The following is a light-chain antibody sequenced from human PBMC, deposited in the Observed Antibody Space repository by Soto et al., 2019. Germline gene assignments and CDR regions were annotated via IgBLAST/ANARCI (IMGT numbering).Light chain of an antibody. Sequence: QSALTQPPSASGSPGQSVTISCTGTSSDVGVYNYVSWYQQHPGQAPKLLIYEVSKRPSGVPDRFSGSKSGNTASLPVSGLQAEEEADFYCSSYSGSNNVVFGGGTKLTVL. CDR3: SSYSGSNNVV. CDR2: EVS. V-gene: IGLV2-8*01. CDR1: SSDVGVYNY. J-gene: IGLJ2*01.